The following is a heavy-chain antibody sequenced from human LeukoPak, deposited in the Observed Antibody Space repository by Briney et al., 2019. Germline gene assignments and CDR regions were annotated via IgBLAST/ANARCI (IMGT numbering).Heavy chain of an antibody. D-gene: IGHD4-17*01. CDR1: GGSINSYF. Sequence: SETLSLTCNISGGSINSYFWSWIRQPAGKGLEWIGRIYSSGSTNYNSSLKSRVSMSVDTSKNQFSLRLSSVTAADTAVYYCARDVYDYGDYTIDYWGQGTLVTVSS. CDR3: ARDVYDYGDYTIDY. CDR2: IYSSGST. V-gene: IGHV4-4*07. J-gene: IGHJ4*02.